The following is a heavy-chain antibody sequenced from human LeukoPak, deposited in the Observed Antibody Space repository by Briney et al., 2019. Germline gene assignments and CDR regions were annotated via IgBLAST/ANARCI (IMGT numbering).Heavy chain of an antibody. Sequence: ASVTVSCKVSGYTLTELSMHWVRQAPGKGLEWMGGFDPEDGETIYAQKFQGRVTMTEDTSTDTAYMELSSLRSEDTAVYYCATLYTGTTSWLVPWGQGTLVTVSS. D-gene: IGHD1-1*01. J-gene: IGHJ5*02. CDR3: ATLYTGTTSWLVP. CDR2: FDPEDGET. V-gene: IGHV1-24*01. CDR1: GYTLTELS.